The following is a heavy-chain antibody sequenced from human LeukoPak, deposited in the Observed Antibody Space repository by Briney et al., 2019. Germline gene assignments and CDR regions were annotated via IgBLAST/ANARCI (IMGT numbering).Heavy chain of an antibody. D-gene: IGHD3-10*01. CDR3: ARQRITMVRRVISGMDV. V-gene: IGHV4-34*01. CDR2: INHSGST. Sequence: SETLSLTCAVYGGSFSGYYWSWIRQPPGKGLEWIGEINHSGSTNYNPSLKSRVTISVDTSKNQFSLKLSSVTAADTAVYYCARQRITMVRRVISGMDVWGQGTTVTVSS. CDR1: GGSFSGYY. J-gene: IGHJ6*02.